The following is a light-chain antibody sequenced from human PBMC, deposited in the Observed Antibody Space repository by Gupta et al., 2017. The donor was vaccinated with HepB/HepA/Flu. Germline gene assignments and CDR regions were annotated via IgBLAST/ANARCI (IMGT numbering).Light chain of an antibody. J-gene: IGKJ1*01. Sequence: DIQMTQSPASLSASVGDRVTITCRASQSISTWVAWYQHKPGKAPKVLIYKASSLESGVPSMFSGSGSGTEFTLTISSLQPDDSATYYCQQYNSLWTFGQGTKVEIK. CDR2: KAS. CDR3: QQYNSLWT. V-gene: IGKV1-5*03. CDR1: QSISTW.